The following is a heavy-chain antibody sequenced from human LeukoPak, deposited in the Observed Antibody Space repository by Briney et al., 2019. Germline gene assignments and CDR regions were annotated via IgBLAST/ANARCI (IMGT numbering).Heavy chain of an antibody. D-gene: IGHD3-10*01. Sequence: ASVKVSCKASGYTFTSYDINWVRQATGQGLEWMGWMNPNSGNTGYAQKFQGRDTMTRNTSISTAYIELSSLRSEDTAVYYCARARRITMVRGVSTDYYFDYWGQGTLVTVSS. V-gene: IGHV1-8*01. CDR1: GYTFTSYD. J-gene: IGHJ4*02. CDR3: ARARRITMVRGVSTDYYFDY. CDR2: MNPNSGNT.